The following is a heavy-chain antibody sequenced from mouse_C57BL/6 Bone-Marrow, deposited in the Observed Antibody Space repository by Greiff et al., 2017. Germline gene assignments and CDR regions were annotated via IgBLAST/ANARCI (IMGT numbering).Heavy chain of an antibody. D-gene: IGHD2-4*01. Sequence: EVKVVESGGGLVQPGGSLKLSCAASGFTFSDYGMAWVRQAPRQGPEWVAFISNLAYSIYYAATVTGRFTISRENAKNTLYLEMSSLRSEDTAMYDCARVDYDYGFDYWGQGTTLTVSS. J-gene: IGHJ2*01. CDR3: ARVDYDYGFDY. V-gene: IGHV5-15*01. CDR2: ISNLAYSI. CDR1: GFTFSDYG.